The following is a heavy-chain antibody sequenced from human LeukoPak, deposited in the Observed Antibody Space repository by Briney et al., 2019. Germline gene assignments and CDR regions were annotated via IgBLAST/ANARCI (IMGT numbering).Heavy chain of an antibody. Sequence: GASVKVSCKASGHTFTGYYMHWVRQAPGQGLEWMGWINPNSGGTNYAQKFQGRVTMTRDTSISTAYMELSRLRSDDTAVYYCARDGMDGSGWYLDWGQGTLVTVSS. J-gene: IGHJ4*02. D-gene: IGHD6-19*01. CDR3: ARDGMDGSGWYLD. V-gene: IGHV1-2*02. CDR1: GHTFTGYY. CDR2: INPNSGGT.